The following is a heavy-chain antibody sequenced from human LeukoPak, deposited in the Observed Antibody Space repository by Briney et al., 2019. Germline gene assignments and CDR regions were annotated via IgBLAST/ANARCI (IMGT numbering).Heavy chain of an antibody. CDR1: GGSISSGGYS. J-gene: IGHJ5*02. CDR2: ICHSGST. CDR3: ARGLERYSSSWYLYNWFDP. Sequence: SETLSLTCAVAGGSISSGGYSWSWIRQPPGKGLEWIVYICHSGSTYYNPSLKSRVTISVDRSKNQFSLKLSSVTAADTAVYYCARGLERYSSSWYLYNWFDPWGQGTLVTVSS. V-gene: IGHV4-30-2*01. D-gene: IGHD6-13*01.